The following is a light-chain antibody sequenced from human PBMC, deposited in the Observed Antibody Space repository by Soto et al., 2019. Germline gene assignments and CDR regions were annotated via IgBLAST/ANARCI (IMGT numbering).Light chain of an antibody. CDR2: DDA. Sequence: SYELAQPPSVSVAPGQTARITCGGNNIGSQSVHWYQQKPGQAPVLVVYDDADRPSGVPERFSGSKSGNTATLTISRVEAGDEADYYCQVWAGSSDEVFGGGTKVTVL. CDR1: NIGSQS. J-gene: IGLJ2*01. CDR3: QVWAGSSDEV. V-gene: IGLV3-21*02.